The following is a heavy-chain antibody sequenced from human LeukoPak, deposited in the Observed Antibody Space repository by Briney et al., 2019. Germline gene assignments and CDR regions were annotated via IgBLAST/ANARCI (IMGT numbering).Heavy chain of an antibody. CDR2: ISGNGDNT. CDR3: ANYLSYGPIG. CDR1: GFTVSSNY. D-gene: IGHD3-10*01. J-gene: IGHJ4*02. Sequence: GGSLRLSCAASGFTVSSNYMNWVRQAPGKGLEWVSLISGNGDNTYYADSVKGRFTISRDISKNTLFLQMNSLRAEDTAVYYCANYLSYGPIGWGQGTLVIVSS. V-gene: IGHV3-23*01.